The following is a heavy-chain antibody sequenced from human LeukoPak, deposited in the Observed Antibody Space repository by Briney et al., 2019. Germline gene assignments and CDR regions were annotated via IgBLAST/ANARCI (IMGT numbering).Heavy chain of an antibody. D-gene: IGHD3-3*01. J-gene: IGHJ6*03. Sequence: KSSETLSLTCAVSGYSISSAYYWGWIRQPPGKGLEWIGSIYHSGSTDYTPSLKSRVTISVDPSQNRLSLNLRSVTAADTGVYYCARVRHNPLEYGYYMDVWGKGTTVTVSS. CDR3: ARVRHNPLEYGYYMDV. V-gene: IGHV4-38-2*01. CDR2: IYHSGST. CDR1: GYSISSAYY.